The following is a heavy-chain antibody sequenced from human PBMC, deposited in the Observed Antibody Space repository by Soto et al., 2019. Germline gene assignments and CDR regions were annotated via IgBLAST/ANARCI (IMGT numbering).Heavy chain of an antibody. Sequence: EVQLVESGGVVVQPGGSLRLSCATSGFTFDDYAMSWVRQAPGKGLEWVSLINWRGDTTYYADSVKGRFTISRDNSNNSLYLQMNSLRTEDTALYYCAKGATVTTHYQYYGLDVWGQGTTVTVSS. CDR2: INWRGDTT. J-gene: IGHJ6*02. CDR3: AKGATVTTHYQYYGLDV. D-gene: IGHD4-17*01. V-gene: IGHV3-43D*04. CDR1: GFTFDDYA.